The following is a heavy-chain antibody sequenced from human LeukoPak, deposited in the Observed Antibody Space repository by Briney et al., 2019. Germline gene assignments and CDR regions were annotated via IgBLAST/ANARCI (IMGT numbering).Heavy chain of an antibody. D-gene: IGHD1-14*01. J-gene: IGHJ2*01. V-gene: IGHV3-53*01. Sequence: GGSLRLSCEGSGFSVSTNYMNWVRQAPGKGLEWVSILYSGGSTYYADSVKGRFTASRDSSKNTLYLHMNSLRAEDTAVYYCAKVGDHYHRYLDVWGRGNLVTGSS. CDR1: GFSVSTNY. CDR2: LYSGGST. CDR3: AKVGDHYHRYLDV.